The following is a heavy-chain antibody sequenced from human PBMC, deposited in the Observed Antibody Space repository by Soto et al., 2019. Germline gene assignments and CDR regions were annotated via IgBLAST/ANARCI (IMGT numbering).Heavy chain of an antibody. CDR1: GFTFSSYA. CDR3: AKASYYDFWSGYSEYYYYYGMDV. CDR2: ISGSGGST. D-gene: IGHD3-3*01. Sequence: PGGSLRLSCAASGFTFSSYAMSWVRQAPGKGLEWVSAISGSGGSTYYADSVKGRFTISRDNSKNTLYLQMNSLRAEDTAVYYCAKASYYDFWSGYSEYYYYYGMDVWGQGTTVTAP. V-gene: IGHV3-23*01. J-gene: IGHJ6*02.